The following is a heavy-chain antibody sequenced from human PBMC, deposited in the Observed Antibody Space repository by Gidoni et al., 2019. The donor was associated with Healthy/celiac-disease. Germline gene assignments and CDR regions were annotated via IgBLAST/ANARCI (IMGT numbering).Heavy chain of an antibody. D-gene: IGHD2-15*01. CDR1: GFTFSSYG. J-gene: IGHJ4*02. V-gene: IGHV3-7*01. CDR2: IKQDGSEK. Sequence: EVQLVESGGGLVQPGGSLRLSCAASGFTFSSYGMSWVRQAPGKGLEWVANIKQDGSEKYYVDSVKGRFTISRDNAKNSLYLQMNSLRAEDTAVYYCARDVVGFDYWGQGTLVTVSS. CDR3: ARDVVGFDY.